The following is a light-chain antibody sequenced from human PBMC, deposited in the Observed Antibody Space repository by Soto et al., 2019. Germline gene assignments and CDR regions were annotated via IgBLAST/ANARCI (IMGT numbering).Light chain of an antibody. CDR2: GAS. V-gene: IGKV3D-20*02. J-gene: IGKJ4*01. CDR1: QSVSNNY. CDR3: QQRSTRPLT. Sequence: DIVLTQSPGTLSLSAGERATLSCRASQSVSNNYLAWYQQKPGQAPRLLIYGASNRATGIPDRFSGSGSGTDFTLTISNLVPEDFAVYYCQQRSTRPLTFGGGTKVDIK.